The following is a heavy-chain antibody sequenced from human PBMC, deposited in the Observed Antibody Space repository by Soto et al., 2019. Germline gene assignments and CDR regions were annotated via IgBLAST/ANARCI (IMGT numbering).Heavy chain of an antibody. Sequence: EVQLLESGGGLVQPGGSLRLSCAASGFTFRNYAMSWVRQAPGKGLEWVSVISAGGNSTYYADSVKGRFTLSRDNAKNTGYLQLNSLRVEDTAVYYCARDRIPAVRLNWLDPWGQGTLVTVSS. CDR1: GFTFRNYA. D-gene: IGHD2-2*01. V-gene: IGHV3-23*01. CDR3: ARDRIPAVRLNWLDP. J-gene: IGHJ5*02. CDR2: ISAGGNST.